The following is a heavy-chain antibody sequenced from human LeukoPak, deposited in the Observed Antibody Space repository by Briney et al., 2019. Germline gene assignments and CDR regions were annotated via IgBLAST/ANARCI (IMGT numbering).Heavy chain of an antibody. CDR3: ASPKDSGDEEYYFDY. CDR2: TSSDEGDK. Sequence: GGSLRLSCAASGYTFGSYSMYWVRQAPDKGLEWVAVTSSDEGDKNYADSVKGRFTISRDNSKNTLYLQMNSLRAEDTAVYYCASPKDSGDEEYYFDYWGQGTLVTVSS. J-gene: IGHJ4*02. CDR1: GYTFGSYS. D-gene: IGHD7-27*01. V-gene: IGHV3-30-3*01.